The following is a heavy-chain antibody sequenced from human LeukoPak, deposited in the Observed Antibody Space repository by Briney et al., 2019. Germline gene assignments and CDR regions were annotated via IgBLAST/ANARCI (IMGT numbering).Heavy chain of an antibody. D-gene: IGHD4-17*01. J-gene: IGHJ4*02. CDR2: IYYSGST. Sequence: SETLSLTCTVSGGSISSYYWSWIRQPPGKGLEWIGYIYYSGSTNYNPSLKSRVTISVDTSKNQFSLKLSSVTAADTAVYYCARFSPSTVTDYFDYWGQGTLVTVSS. CDR3: ARFSPSTVTDYFDY. CDR1: GGSISSYY. V-gene: IGHV4-59*08.